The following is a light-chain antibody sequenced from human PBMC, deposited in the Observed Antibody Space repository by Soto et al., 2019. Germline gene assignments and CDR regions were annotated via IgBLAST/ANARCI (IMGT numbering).Light chain of an antibody. CDR2: GAS. V-gene: IGKV3-15*01. Sequence: EIVMTQSPATLSVSPGERATLSCRASQSVSSNLAWYQQKPGQAPRLLIYGASTRATGIPARFSGSGSGTEVTLPISSRQSEDVAVYYCQQHNNWPPLTFGGGTKVEIK. J-gene: IGKJ4*01. CDR3: QQHNNWPPLT. CDR1: QSVSSN.